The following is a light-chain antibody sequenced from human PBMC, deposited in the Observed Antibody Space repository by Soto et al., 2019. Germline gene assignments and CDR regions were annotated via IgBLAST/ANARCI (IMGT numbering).Light chain of an antibody. CDR1: QSVCTN. CDR3: QQYGSSPIT. Sequence: EIVMTQSPATPSVSPGERVTLSCRASQSVCTNLAWYQQKPGQAPRLLILGASTRASGIPAKFSGSGSGTEFTLTISRLEPEDFAVYYCQQYGSSPITFGQGTRLEIK. CDR2: GAS. V-gene: IGKV3-15*01. J-gene: IGKJ5*01.